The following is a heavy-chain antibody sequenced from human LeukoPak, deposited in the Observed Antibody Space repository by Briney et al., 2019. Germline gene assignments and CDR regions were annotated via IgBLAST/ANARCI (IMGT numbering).Heavy chain of an antibody. J-gene: IGHJ5*02. Sequence: PSETLSLTCTVSGGSISSYYWSWLRQPPGKGLEWIGYIYYSGSTNYDPSLKSRVTISVDTSKNQFSLKLSSVTAADTAVYYCARGLAYYDFCSGYRNWFDPWGQGTLVTVSS. V-gene: IGHV4-59*01. CDR2: IYYSGST. CDR1: GGSISSYY. CDR3: ARGLAYYDFCSGYRNWFDP. D-gene: IGHD3-3*01.